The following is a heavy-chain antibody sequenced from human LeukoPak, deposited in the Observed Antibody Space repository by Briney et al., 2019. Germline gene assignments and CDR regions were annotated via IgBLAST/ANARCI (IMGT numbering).Heavy chain of an antibody. V-gene: IGHV3-7*01. D-gene: IGHD3-16*01. Sequence: GGSLRLSCAASGFTFSSYWMSWVRQAPGKGLEWVANIKRDGSEKYYVDSVKGRFTISRDNAKNSLYLQMNSLRAEDTAVYYCARDGPTRWGSGPIDYWGQGTLVTVSS. CDR3: ARDGPTRWGSGPIDY. CDR2: IKRDGSEK. J-gene: IGHJ4*02. CDR1: GFTFSSYW.